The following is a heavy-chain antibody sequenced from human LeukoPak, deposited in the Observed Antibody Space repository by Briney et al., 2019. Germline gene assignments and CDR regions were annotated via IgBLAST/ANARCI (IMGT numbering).Heavy chain of an antibody. CDR3: VIKASDTAMRYFQH. Sequence: GGSLRLSCSASGFTFSSYAMHWVRQAPGKGLEYVSAISSNGGSTYYADSVKGRFTISRDNSKNTPYLQMSSLRAEDTAVYYCVIKASDTAMRYFQHWGQGTLVTVSS. CDR1: GFTFSSYA. CDR2: ISSNGGST. D-gene: IGHD5-18*01. V-gene: IGHV3-64D*06. J-gene: IGHJ1*01.